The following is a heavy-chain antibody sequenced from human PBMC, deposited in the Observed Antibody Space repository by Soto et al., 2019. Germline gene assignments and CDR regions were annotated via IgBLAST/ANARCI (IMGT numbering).Heavy chain of an antibody. CDR3: AREAYDILTGNTYYFDY. J-gene: IGHJ4*02. D-gene: IGHD3-9*01. CDR2: IYYSGST. Sequence: PSETLSLTCTVSGGSISSGGYYWSWIRQHPGKGLEWIGYIYYSGSTYYNPSLKSRVTISVDTSKNQFSLKLSSVTAADTAVYYCAREAYDILTGNTYYFDYWGQGTLVTVSS. CDR1: GGSISSGGYY. V-gene: IGHV4-31*02.